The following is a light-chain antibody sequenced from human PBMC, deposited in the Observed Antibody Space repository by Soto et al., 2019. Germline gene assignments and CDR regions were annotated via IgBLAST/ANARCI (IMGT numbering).Light chain of an antibody. CDR1: SSDVGAYNY. CDR2: DVS. J-gene: IGLJ1*01. CDR3: SSYTTSATYV. Sequence: QSALTQPASVSGSPGQSITISCTGTSSDVGAYNYVSWYPHHPGKAPKLMIYDVSNRPSGVSNRFSGSKSGNTASLTISGLQSEDEADYYCSSYTTSATYVFGSGTKLTVL. V-gene: IGLV2-14*03.